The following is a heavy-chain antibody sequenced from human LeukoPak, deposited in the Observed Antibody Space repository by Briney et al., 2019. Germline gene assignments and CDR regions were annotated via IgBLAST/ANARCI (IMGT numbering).Heavy chain of an antibody. Sequence: ASVKVSCKVSGYTLTELSMHWVRQAPGKGLEWMGGFDPEDGETIYAQKFQGRVTMTEDTSTDTAYMELSNLRSEDTAVYYCARVGRIAARPSSYYYFYMDVWGKGTTVTVSS. CDR2: FDPEDGET. CDR3: ARVGRIAARPSSYYYFYMDV. CDR1: GYTLTELS. J-gene: IGHJ6*03. D-gene: IGHD6-6*01. V-gene: IGHV1-24*01.